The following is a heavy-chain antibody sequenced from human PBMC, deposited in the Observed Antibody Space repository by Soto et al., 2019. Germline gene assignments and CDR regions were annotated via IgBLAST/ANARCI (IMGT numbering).Heavy chain of an antibody. CDR3: TTDRMSPSDDAFDI. Sequence: EVQLVESGGGLVKPGGSLRLSCAASGFTFSNAWMSWVRQAPGKGLEWVGRIKRKTDSGTTDYAAPVKGRFTISRDDSKSTLYLQMNSLKTEDTAVYYCTTDRMSPSDDAFDIWGQGTMVTVSS. J-gene: IGHJ3*02. V-gene: IGHV3-15*01. D-gene: IGHD3-3*01. CDR2: IKRKTDSGTT. CDR1: GFTFSNAW.